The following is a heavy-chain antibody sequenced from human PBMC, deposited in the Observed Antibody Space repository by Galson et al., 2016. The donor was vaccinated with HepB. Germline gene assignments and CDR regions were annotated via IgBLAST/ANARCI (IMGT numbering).Heavy chain of an antibody. CDR2: INPSDGTT. D-gene: IGHD5-18*01. CDR3: ARALSETAVENLDH. CDR1: GYSFTKYY. V-gene: IGHV1-46*01. J-gene: IGHJ4*02. Sequence: SVKVSCKASGYSFTKYYMHWVRQAPGQGFEGMGIINPSDGTTTYAQTFQGGLTMTRDTSTTTVNMELSRMRSDDPDGYYCARALSETAVENLDHWGQGTQVLVSA.